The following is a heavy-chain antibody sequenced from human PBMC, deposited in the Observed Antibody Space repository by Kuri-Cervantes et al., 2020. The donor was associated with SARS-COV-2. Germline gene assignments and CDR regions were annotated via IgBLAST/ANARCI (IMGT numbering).Heavy chain of an antibody. CDR1: GGSISSYY. Sequence: SETLSLTCTVSGGSISSYYWSWIRQPPGKGLEWIGYIYNSGSTNYNPSLKGRVTISVDTSKNQFSLKLSSVTAADTAVYHCARVSGSGSNWAWYFDLWGRGTLVTVSS. J-gene: IGHJ2*01. V-gene: IGHV4-59*01. CDR3: ARVSGSGSNWAWYFDL. CDR2: IYNSGST. D-gene: IGHD1-26*01.